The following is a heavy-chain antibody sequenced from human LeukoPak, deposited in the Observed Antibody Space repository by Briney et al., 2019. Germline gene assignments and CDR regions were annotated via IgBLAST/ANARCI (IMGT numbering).Heavy chain of an antibody. CDR3: ARSRPDYDILTGYYLEGSNFDY. V-gene: IGHV1-2*06. CDR1: GYTFTGYY. D-gene: IGHD3-9*01. J-gene: IGHJ4*02. CDR2: INPNSGGT. Sequence: ASVKVSCKASGYTFTGYYMHWVRQAPGQGLEWMGRINPNSGGTNYAQKFQGRVTMTRDTSISTAYMELSSLRSEDTAVYYCARSRPDYDILTGYYLEGSNFDYWGQGTLVTVSS.